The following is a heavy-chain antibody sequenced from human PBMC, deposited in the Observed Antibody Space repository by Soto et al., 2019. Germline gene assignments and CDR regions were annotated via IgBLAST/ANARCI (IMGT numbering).Heavy chain of an antibody. D-gene: IGHD2-2*02. CDR3: ARDSHWRPDCRSTSCYTF. J-gene: IGHJ4*02. CDR1: GFTFSSYS. CDR2: ISSSSSYI. Sequence: EVQLVESGGGLVKPGGSLRLSCAASGFTFSSYSMNWVRQAPGKGLEWVSSISSSSSYIYYADSVKGRFTISRDNAKNSLYLQMNSLRAEDTAVYYCARDSHWRPDCRSTSCYTFWGQGTLVTVSS. V-gene: IGHV3-21*01.